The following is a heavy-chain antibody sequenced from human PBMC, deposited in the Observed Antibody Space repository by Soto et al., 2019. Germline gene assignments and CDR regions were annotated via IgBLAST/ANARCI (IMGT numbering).Heavy chain of an antibody. CDR3: ATASWGDSSSAS. Sequence: ASVKVSCKASGYTFTGYYMHWVRQAPGQGLEWMGWINPNSGGTNYAQKFQGRVTMTRDTSISTAYMELSRLRSDDTAVYYCATASWGDSSSASWGQGTLVTVSS. CDR2: INPNSGGT. CDR1: GYTFTGYY. V-gene: IGHV1-2*02. J-gene: IGHJ5*02. D-gene: IGHD6-6*01.